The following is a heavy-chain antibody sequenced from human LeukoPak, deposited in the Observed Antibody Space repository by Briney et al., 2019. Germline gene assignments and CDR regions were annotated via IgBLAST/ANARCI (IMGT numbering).Heavy chain of an antibody. D-gene: IGHD1-14*01. CDR1: GYTFTSYY. J-gene: IGHJ4*02. Sequence: ASVKVSCKASGYTFTSYYMHWVRQAPGQGLEWMGIINPSGGSTSYAQKFQGRVTMTRDTSTSTVYMELSGLRSEDTAVYYCARDRRGPDLDYWGQGTLVTVSS. CDR2: INPSGGST. V-gene: IGHV1-46*01. CDR3: ARDRRGPDLDY.